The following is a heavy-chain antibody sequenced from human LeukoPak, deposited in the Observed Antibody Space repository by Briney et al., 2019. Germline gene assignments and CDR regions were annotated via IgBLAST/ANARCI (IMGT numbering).Heavy chain of an antibody. Sequence: PSETLSLTCAVYGGSFSGYYWSWIRQPPGKGLEWIGEINHSGSTNYNPSLKSRVTISVDTSKNRFSLKLSSVTAADTAVYYCARGHCSSTSCYSFDYWGQGTLVTVSS. CDR2: INHSGST. CDR1: GGSFSGYY. D-gene: IGHD2-2*01. V-gene: IGHV4-34*01. CDR3: ARGHCSSTSCYSFDY. J-gene: IGHJ4*02.